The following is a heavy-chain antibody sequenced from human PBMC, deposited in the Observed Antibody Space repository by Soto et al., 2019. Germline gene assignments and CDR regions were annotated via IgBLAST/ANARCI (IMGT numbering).Heavy chain of an antibody. Sequence: TLSLTCTVSGGSISSGGYYWSWIRQHPGKGLEWIGYIYYSGRTYYNPSLHSRVSIAVDTTENQFSLKLTSVTAADTSVYYCPRGYFSSSSSWFEPWGRGTLVTVSS. CDR3: PRGYFSSSSSWFEP. CDR2: IYYSGRT. J-gene: IGHJ5*02. D-gene: IGHD6-6*01. V-gene: IGHV4-31*02. CDR1: GGSISSGGYY.